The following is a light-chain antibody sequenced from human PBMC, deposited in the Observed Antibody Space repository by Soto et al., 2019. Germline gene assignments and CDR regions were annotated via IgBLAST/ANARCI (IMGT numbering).Light chain of an antibody. CDR2: DVN. J-gene: IGLJ6*01. CDR3: WSYAATHTLV. V-gene: IGLV2-11*01. CDR1: NSDIGDYSY. Sequence: QSVLTQPLSVSGSPGQSVTVSGTGSNSDIGDYSYVSWYQKHPDKAPRLMIFDVNKRPSGVPERFSGSKTGNTASLTISGLQAEDEADYYCWSYAATHTLVFVTGTKVTVL.